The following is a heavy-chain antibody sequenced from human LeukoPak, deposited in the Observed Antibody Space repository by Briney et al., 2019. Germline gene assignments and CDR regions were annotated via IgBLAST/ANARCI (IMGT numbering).Heavy chain of an antibody. V-gene: IGHV1-69*05. CDR3: AVGGYSYGHFDY. CDR1: GGTFSSYA. CDR2: IIPIFGTA. D-gene: IGHD5-18*01. J-gene: IGHJ4*02. Sequence: ASVKVSCKASGGTFSSYAISWVRQAPGQGLEWMGGIIPIFGTANYAQKFQGRVTITTDESTSTAYMELSSLRSEDTAVYYCAVGGYSYGHFDYWGQGTLVTVSS.